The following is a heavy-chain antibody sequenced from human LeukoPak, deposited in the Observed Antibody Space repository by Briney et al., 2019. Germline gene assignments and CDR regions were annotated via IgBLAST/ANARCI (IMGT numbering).Heavy chain of an antibody. CDR3: ARADCSSSTCYLRRSWFDP. CDR1: GFTLINYD. D-gene: IGHD2-2*01. V-gene: IGHV3-21*01. CDR2: ISTSSRYI. Sequence: GGSLRLSCAASGFTLINYDMNWVRQAPGKGLEWVSSISTSSRYIYYKDSVRGRFTISRDDAKNSLYLEMNSLRAEDTAVYYCARADCSSSTCYLRRSWFDPWGQGTLVTVSS. J-gene: IGHJ5*02.